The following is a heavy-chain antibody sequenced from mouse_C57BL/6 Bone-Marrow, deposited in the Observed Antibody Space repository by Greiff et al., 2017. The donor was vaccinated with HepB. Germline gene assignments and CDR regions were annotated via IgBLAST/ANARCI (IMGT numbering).Heavy chain of an antibody. CDR3: ASDRLY. CDR2: IDPSDSYT. V-gene: IGHV1-50*01. Sequence: VQLQQPGAELVKPGASVKLSCKASGYTFTSYWMQWVKQRPGQGLEWIGEIDPSDSYTNYNQKFKGKATLTVDTSSCTAYMQLSSLTSEDSAVYYCASDRLYWGQGTVVTVTA. CDR1: GYTFTSYW. J-gene: IGHJ3*01. D-gene: IGHD3-2*02.